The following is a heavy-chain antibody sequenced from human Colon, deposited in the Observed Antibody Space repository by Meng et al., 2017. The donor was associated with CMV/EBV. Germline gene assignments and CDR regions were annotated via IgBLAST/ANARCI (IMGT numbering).Heavy chain of an antibody. D-gene: IGHD5-12*01. J-gene: IGHJ4*02. CDR3: VRVGTLASTTWDGHDY. Sequence: YNLTDNYLNWVGQDPGQRLEWMGRIKPNSGDTKYTQEFQGRVTMTRDTSISTVYMELRTLTSDDTALFYCVRVGTLASTTWDGHDYWGQGTLVTVSS. CDR1: YNLTDNY. CDR2: IKPNSGDT. V-gene: IGHV1-2*06.